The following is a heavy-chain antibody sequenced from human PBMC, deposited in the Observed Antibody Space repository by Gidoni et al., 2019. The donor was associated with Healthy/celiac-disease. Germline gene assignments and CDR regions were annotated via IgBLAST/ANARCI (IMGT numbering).Heavy chain of an antibody. CDR2: IYWNDDK. CDR1: GFSLTTRGVG. Sequence: QITLKESGPTLMKPTQTLTLTCTFSGFSLTTRGVGVGWIRQPPGKALEWLAFIYWNDDKRYSPSLKSRLTITKDTSKNQVVLTMTNVDPVDTATYYCAHQATDTSGYSQCDYWGQGTLVTVSS. D-gene: IGHD3-22*01. J-gene: IGHJ4*02. CDR3: AHQATDTSGYSQCDY. V-gene: IGHV2-5*01.